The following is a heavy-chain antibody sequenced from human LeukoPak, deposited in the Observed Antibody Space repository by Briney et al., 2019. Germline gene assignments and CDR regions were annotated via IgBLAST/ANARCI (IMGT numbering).Heavy chain of an antibody. CDR2: IYTSGST. J-gene: IGHJ5*02. CDR1: GGSISSGSYY. CDR3: ARGARRYCSGGSCYGNWFDP. V-gene: IGHV4-61*02. Sequence: SETLSLTCTVSGGSISSGSYYWSWIRQPAGKGLEWIGRIYTSGSTNYNPSLKSRVTISVDTSKNQISLKLSSVTAADTAVYYCARGARRYCSGGSCYGNWFDPWGQGTLVTVSS. D-gene: IGHD2-15*01.